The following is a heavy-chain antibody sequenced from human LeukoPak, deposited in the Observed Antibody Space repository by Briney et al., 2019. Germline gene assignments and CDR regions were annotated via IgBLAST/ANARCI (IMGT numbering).Heavy chain of an antibody. D-gene: IGHD2-2*01. CDR2: ISYDGSNK. Sequence: GGSLRLSCAASGFTFSSYGMHWVRQAPGKGLEWVAVISYDGSNKYYADSVKGRFTISRDNSKNTLYLQMNSLRAEDTAVYYXXXXXXPAAYNYYYYYGMDVWGQGTTVTVSS. V-gene: IGHV3-30*03. CDR1: GFTFSSYG. J-gene: IGHJ6*02. CDR3: XXXXXPAAYNYYYYYGMDV.